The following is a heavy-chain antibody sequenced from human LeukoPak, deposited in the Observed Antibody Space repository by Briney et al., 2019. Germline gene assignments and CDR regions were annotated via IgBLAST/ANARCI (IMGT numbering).Heavy chain of an antibody. CDR1: GGSISSYY. D-gene: IGHD3-3*01. CDR2: IYTSGST. V-gene: IGHV4-4*07. CDR3: ARGQPRITTFGVVEILDY. J-gene: IGHJ4*02. Sequence: SETLSLTCTVSGGSISSYYWSWIRQPAGKGLEWIGRIYTSGSTNYNPSLKSRVTMSVDTSKNQFSLKLSSVTAADTAVYYCARGQPRITTFGVVEILDYWGQGTLVTVSS.